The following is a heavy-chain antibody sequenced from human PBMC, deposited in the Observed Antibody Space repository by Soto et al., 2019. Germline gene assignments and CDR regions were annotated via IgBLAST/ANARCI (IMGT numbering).Heavy chain of an antibody. J-gene: IGHJ4*02. D-gene: IGHD3-16*01. CDR2: IYWDDDK. CDR3: AHSRGDGDYFPY. V-gene: IGHV2-5*02. CDR1: GFSLSTAGKS. Sequence: QITLKESGPTLVKPTQTLTLTCTFSGFSLSTAGKSVAWIRQPPGKAREWLSVIYWDDDKRYSPSLKSRLTIAKDTSKNQVVLKMTNMDPLDTGTYYCAHSRGDGDYFPYWGQGTLVSVSS.